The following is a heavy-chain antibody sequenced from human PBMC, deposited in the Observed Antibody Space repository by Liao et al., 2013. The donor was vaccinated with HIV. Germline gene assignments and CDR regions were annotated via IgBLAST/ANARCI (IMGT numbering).Heavy chain of an antibody. D-gene: IGHD4-23*01. J-gene: IGHJ4*02. Sequence: QVQLQESGPGLVKPSETLSLTCTVSGDSISSYYWTWIRQPAGKGLECIGRVSTSGSTNYNPSLKSRVTISVDTSKNQFSLKLSSVTAADTAVYSCARGGGPFDYWGQGTLVTVSS. CDR2: VSTSGST. CDR3: ARGGGPFDY. CDR1: GDSISSYY. V-gene: IGHV4-4*07.